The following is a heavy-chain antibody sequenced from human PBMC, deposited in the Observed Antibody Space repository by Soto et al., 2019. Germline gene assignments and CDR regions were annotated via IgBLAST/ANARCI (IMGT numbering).Heavy chain of an antibody. V-gene: IGHV3-23*01. D-gene: IGHD1-26*01. Sequence: EVQLLESGGDLVQPGGSRNPPCPAPGFTLPPIAMPGAPRGPGRGLEWVSSIGTRIGDLLYADSVKGRFTISRDNSINTLFLQMNSLRTEDTAIYYCAKRSPSGTYYFDFWGQGTLVTVSS. CDR3: AKRSPSGTYYFDF. J-gene: IGHJ4*02. CDR1: GFTLPPIA. CDR2: IGTRIGDL.